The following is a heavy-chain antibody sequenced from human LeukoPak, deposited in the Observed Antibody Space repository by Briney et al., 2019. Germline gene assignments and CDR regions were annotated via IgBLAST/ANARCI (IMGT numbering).Heavy chain of an antibody. V-gene: IGHV4-38-2*02. CDR3: ARATYYYDSSGYGTLEFDFDI. CDR1: GYSISSGYY. D-gene: IGHD3-22*01. CDR2: IYHSGST. J-gene: IGHJ3*02. Sequence: PSETLSLTCTVSGYSISSGYYWGWIRQPPGKGLEWIGSIYHSGSTYYNPSLKSRVTISVDTSKNQFSLKLSSVTAADTAVYYCARATYYYDSSGYGTLEFDFDIWGQGTMVTVSS.